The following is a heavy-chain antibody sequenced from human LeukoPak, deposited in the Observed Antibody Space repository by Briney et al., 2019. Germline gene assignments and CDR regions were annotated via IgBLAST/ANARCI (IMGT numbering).Heavy chain of an antibody. CDR1: GFTFSSNS. V-gene: IGHV3-21*01. J-gene: IGHJ3*02. D-gene: IGHD4-17*01. CDR2: ISSSSSYI. Sequence: GGSLRLSCAASGFTFSSNSMNWVRQAPGKGLEWASSISSSSSYIYYADSVKGRFTISRDNAKNSLYLQMNSLRAEDTAVYYCARMTTVTYDAFDIWGQGTMVTVSS. CDR3: ARMTTVTYDAFDI.